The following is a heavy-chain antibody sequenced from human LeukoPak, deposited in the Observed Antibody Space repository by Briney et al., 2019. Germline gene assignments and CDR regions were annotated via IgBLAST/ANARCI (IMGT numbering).Heavy chain of an antibody. CDR3: ARRTGDGAFDI. V-gene: IGHV4-61*02. CDR1: GGSISSGSYY. CDR2: IYTSGST. Sequence: SQTLSLTCTVSGGSISSGSYYWSWIRQPAGKGLEWIGRIYTSGSTNYNPSLKSRVTISVDTSKNQFSLKLSSVTAADTAVYYCARRTGDGAFDIWGRGTMVTVSS. J-gene: IGHJ3*02. D-gene: IGHD7-27*01.